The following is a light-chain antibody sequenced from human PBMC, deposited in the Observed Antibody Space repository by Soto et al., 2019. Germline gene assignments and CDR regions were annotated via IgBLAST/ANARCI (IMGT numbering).Light chain of an antibody. V-gene: IGLV1-47*01. J-gene: IGLJ1*01. CDR1: SYNIGSNY. CDR3: AAWDDSLSGYV. CDR2: RNN. Sequence: QSVLTQPPSASGTPGQRVTISCSGSSYNIGSNYVYWYQHLPGTAPKLLIYRNNQRPSGVPDRFSGSKSGTSASLAISGLRSEDEADYYCAAWDDSLSGYVFGTGTKLTVL.